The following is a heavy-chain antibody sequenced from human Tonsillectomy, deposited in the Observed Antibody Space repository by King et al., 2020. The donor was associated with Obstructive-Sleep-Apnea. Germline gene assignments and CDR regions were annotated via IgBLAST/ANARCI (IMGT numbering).Heavy chain of an antibody. V-gene: IGHV1-2*02. CDR2: INPNSGGP. CDR1: GYTFTGYH. Sequence: EQLVQSGAEVKKPGASVKVSCKASGYTFTGYHIHWVRQAPGQGLEWMGWINPNSGGPNFAQKFQGRVTMTRDTSISTAYMELSRLISDDTAVYYCATVAVSTATYYFDYWGQGTLVTVSS. J-gene: IGHJ4*02. CDR3: ATVAVSTATYYFDY. D-gene: IGHD4-17*01.